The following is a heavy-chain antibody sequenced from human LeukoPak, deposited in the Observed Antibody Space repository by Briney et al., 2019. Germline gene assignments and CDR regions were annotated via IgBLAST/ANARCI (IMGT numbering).Heavy chain of an antibody. CDR1: GYTFTSYD. Sequence: SVKVSCKASGYTFTSYDISWVRQAPGQGLERLGRIIPILDITSYAQKFQDRVTIIADKSTSTAYMELSSLRSEDTAVYYCARGFDYYDSSGYHPPDVWGQGTTVTVSS. D-gene: IGHD3-22*01. V-gene: IGHV1-69*04. CDR3: ARGFDYYDSSGYHPPDV. J-gene: IGHJ6*02. CDR2: IIPILDIT.